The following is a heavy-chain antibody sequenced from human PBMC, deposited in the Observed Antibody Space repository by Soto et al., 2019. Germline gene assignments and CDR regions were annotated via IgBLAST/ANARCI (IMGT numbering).Heavy chain of an antibody. CDR2: ISRSSSTI. Sequence: EVQLVESGGGWVQPGGSLRLSCAASGFTFSSYNMNWVRQAPGKGLEWISDISRSSSTIFYADSVKGRFTISRDNAKNSLSLQMNSLRAEDTAVYYCARDSRNYYYYMDVWGKGATVTVSS. CDR1: GFTFSSYN. V-gene: IGHV3-48*01. J-gene: IGHJ6*03. CDR3: ARDSRNYYYYMDV.